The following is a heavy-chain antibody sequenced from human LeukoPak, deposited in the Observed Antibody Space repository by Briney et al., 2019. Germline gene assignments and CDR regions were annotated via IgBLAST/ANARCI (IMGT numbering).Heavy chain of an antibody. CDR1: GFTFSSYA. J-gene: IGHJ4*02. CDR3: ARDHCSGGSCYSENFDY. CDR2: ISYDGSNK. Sequence: GGSLRLSCAASGFTFSSYAMHWVRQAPGKGLEWVAVISYDGSNKYYADSVKGRFTISRDNSKNTLYLQMNSLRAEDTAVYYRARDHCSGGSCYSENFDYWGQGTLVTVSS. V-gene: IGHV3-30*04. D-gene: IGHD2-15*01.